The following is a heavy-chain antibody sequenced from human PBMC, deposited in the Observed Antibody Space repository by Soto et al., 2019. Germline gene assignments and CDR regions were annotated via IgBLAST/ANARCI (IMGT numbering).Heavy chain of an antibody. CDR1: GGSISSNSYS. Sequence: PSETLSLTCSVSGGSISSNSYSWGWIRQPPGKGLEWIGTLYSSRDTYYNPSLKSRVTISADTSQNQFSLDLTSVTATDTAVYFCAIHPGYCSGGSCNGQYTLDVWGQGTTVTVSS. V-gene: IGHV4-39*01. CDR3: AIHPGYCSGGSCNGQYTLDV. D-gene: IGHD2-15*01. J-gene: IGHJ6*02. CDR2: LYSSRDT.